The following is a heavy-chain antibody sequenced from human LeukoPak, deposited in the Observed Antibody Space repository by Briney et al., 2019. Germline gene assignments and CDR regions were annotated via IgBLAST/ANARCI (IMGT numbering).Heavy chain of an antibody. Sequence: ASVKVSCKASGYTFTSYGISWVRQAPGQGLEWMGWISAYNGNTNYAQKLQGRAIMTTDTSTSTAYMELRSLRSDDTAVYYCARGGFTIFGVGYFDYWGQGTLVTVSS. D-gene: IGHD3-3*01. CDR2: ISAYNGNT. J-gene: IGHJ4*02. CDR1: GYTFTSYG. V-gene: IGHV1-18*01. CDR3: ARGGFTIFGVGYFDY.